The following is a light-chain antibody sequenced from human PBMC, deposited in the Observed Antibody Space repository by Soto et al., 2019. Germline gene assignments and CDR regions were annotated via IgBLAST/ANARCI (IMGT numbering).Light chain of an antibody. J-gene: IGKJ1*01. V-gene: IGKV4-1*01. CDR1: QSVLFSSNNKKS. Sequence: DIVMTQSPEFLAVSLGERATINCRSSQSVLFSSNNKKSLAWYQQKPGQPLKPLIYWASTRQSGVPDRFSGSGSGTDFTLTISSLQAEDVAVYYCHQYYSTPPTFGQGTKVEI. CDR2: WAS. CDR3: HQYYSTPPT.